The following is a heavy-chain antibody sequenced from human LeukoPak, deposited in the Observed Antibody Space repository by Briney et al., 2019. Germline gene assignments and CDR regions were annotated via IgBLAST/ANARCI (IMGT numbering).Heavy chain of an antibody. Sequence: ASVKVSCKASGGTFSSYAISWVRQAPGQGLEWMGGIIPIFGTANYAQKFQGRVTITADESTSTAYMELSSLRSEDTAVYYCARVSYYYDSSGYYFDYWGQGTLVTVSS. V-gene: IGHV1-69*13. J-gene: IGHJ4*02. CDR3: ARVSYYYDSSGYYFDY. CDR1: GGTFSSYA. D-gene: IGHD3-22*01. CDR2: IIPIFGTA.